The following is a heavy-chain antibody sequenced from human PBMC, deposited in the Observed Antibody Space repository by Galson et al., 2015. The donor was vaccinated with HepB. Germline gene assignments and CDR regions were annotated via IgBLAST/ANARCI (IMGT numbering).Heavy chain of an antibody. D-gene: IGHD1-7*01. V-gene: IGHV1-18*01. J-gene: IGHJ6*03. CDR1: GYTLTSYG. Sequence: SVKVSCKASGYTLTSYGISWVRQAPGQGLEWMGWISAYNGNTNYAQKLQGRVTMTTDTSTSTAYMELRSLRSDDTAVYYCARVRAGTTLGYYYYYMDVWGKGTTVTVSS. CDR3: ARVRAGTTLGYYYYYMDV. CDR2: ISAYNGNT.